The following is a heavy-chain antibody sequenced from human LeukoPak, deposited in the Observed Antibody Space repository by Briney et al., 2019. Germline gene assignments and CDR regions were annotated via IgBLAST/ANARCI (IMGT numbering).Heavy chain of an antibody. CDR3: ARAYTGFEAFDY. V-gene: IGHV1-2*02. Sequence: ASVKVSCKASGYTFTDYYIHWVRQAPGQGLEWMGWISPNSGGTNYAQKFQDRVTMTRDTSISTAYMELSRLRSDDTAMYFCARAYTGFEAFDYWGQGTLVTVSS. CDR1: GYTFTDYY. CDR2: ISPNSGGT. D-gene: IGHD5-12*01. J-gene: IGHJ4*02.